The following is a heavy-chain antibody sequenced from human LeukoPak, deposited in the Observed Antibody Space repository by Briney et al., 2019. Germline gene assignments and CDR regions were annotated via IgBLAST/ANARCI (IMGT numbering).Heavy chain of an antibody. CDR3: ANRDDFLTY. V-gene: IGHV3-23*01. Sequence: GGSLRLSCAASGFTFSIYAMSWVRQAPGKGLEWVSAIGSTGTTYYADSVKGRFTISRDNSKNTLYLQMNSLRAEDTAVYHCANRDDFLTYRGQGTLVTVSS. CDR2: IGSTGTT. CDR1: GFTFSIYA. J-gene: IGHJ4*02. D-gene: IGHD3-3*01.